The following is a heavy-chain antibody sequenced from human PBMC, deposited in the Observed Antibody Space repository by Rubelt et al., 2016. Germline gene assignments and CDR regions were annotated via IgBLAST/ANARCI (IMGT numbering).Heavy chain of an antibody. D-gene: IGHD3-10*01. J-gene: IGHJ6*02. CDR3: ARVSEYYGSRSMDV. Sequence: QVQLQQWGAGLLKPSETLSLTCAVYGGSFSGYYWSWIRQPPGKGLEWIGEINHSGSTNYNPSLKSRVTISVDTSKNQFSLKLSSLTAADTAVYYCARVSEYYGSRSMDVWGQGTTVTVSS. CDR2: INHSGST. CDR1: GGSFSGYY. V-gene: IGHV4-34*01.